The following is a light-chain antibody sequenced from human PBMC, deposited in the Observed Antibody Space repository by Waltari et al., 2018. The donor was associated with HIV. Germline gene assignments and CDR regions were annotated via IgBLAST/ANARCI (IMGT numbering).Light chain of an antibody. CDR2: DVS. CDR1: SSDGGGSKY. J-gene: IGLJ3*02. V-gene: IGLV2-23*02. Sequence: QSALTQPASVSGSPGQAITISCTGASSDGGGSKYFSWYQHHPGKAPKLMIYDVSERPSGVSNRFSGSKSGNTASLTISGLQAEDEADYYCCSYAGSSTLLFGGGTKVTVL. CDR3: CSYAGSSTLL.